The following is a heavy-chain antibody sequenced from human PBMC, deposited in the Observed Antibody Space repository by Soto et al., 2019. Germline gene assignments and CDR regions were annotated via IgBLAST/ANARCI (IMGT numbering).Heavy chain of an antibody. CDR2: IYTSGST. CDR3: ARVRSSSWSDWFDP. V-gene: IGHV4-4*07. Sequence: TLSLTCTVSGGSISSYYWSWIRQPAGKGLEWIGRIYTSGSTNYNPSLKSRVTMSVDTSKNQFSLKLSSVTAADTAVYYCARVRSSSWSDWFDPWGQGTLVTVSS. D-gene: IGHD6-13*01. J-gene: IGHJ5*02. CDR1: GGSISSYY.